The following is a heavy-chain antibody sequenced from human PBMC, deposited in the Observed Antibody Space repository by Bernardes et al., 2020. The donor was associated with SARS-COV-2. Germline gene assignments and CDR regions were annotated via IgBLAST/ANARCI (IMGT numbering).Heavy chain of an antibody. CDR1: GYSFTNYW. CDR3: ARRAGYCGGDCYGFDY. V-gene: IGHV5-51*01. CDR2: IYPCDCDT. J-gene: IGHJ4*02. D-gene: IGHD2-21*02. Sequence: GESLNISCKGSGYSFTNYWIVWVRQLPGKGLELMGIIYPCDCDTRYSPSFQGQVTISADKSISAAYLQWSSLKASDTAMYYCARRAGYCGGDCYGFDYWGQGTLVTVSS.